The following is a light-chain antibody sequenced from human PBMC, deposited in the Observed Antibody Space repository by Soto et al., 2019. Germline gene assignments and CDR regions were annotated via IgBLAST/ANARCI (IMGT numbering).Light chain of an antibody. CDR3: QQYGSSPPMYT. CDR2: GAS. J-gene: IGKJ2*01. Sequence: EIVLTQSPGTLSLSPGERATLSCRASQSVSSSYLAWYQQKPGQAPRLLIYGASSRATGIPDRFSGSGSGTDFTLTISRLEPEDFAVYYCQQYGSSPPMYTFGQGTKLGSN. CDR1: QSVSSSY. V-gene: IGKV3-20*01.